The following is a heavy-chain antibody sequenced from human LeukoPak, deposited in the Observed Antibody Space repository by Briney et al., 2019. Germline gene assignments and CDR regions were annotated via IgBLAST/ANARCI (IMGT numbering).Heavy chain of an antibody. CDR3: ARSTTVTRWGQQPPTYVDNWFDP. D-gene: IGHD6-13*01. CDR1: GGSIGSSSYY. CDR2: IYYSGST. J-gene: IGHJ5*02. Sequence: SETLSLTCTVSGGSIGSSSYYWGWIRQPPGKELEWIGSIYYSGSTYYNPSLKSRVTISVDTSKNQFSLKLSSVTAADTAVYYCARSTTVTRWGQQPPTYVDNWFDPWGQGTLVTVSS. V-gene: IGHV4-39*01.